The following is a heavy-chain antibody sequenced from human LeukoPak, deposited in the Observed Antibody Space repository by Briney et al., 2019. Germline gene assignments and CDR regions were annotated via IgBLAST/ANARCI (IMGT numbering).Heavy chain of an antibody. V-gene: IGHV4-34*01. CDR1: GGSFSGYY. CDR3: ARVGFSSSWYVSYWFDP. J-gene: IGHJ5*02. D-gene: IGHD6-13*01. Sequence: SETLSLTCAVYGGSFSGYYWSWIRHPPGKGREGIGEINHSGSTNNNPSLKSRVTISVDTSKTQFSLKLSSVTAADTAVYYCARVGFSSSWYVSYWFDPWGQGTLVTVSS. CDR2: INHSGST.